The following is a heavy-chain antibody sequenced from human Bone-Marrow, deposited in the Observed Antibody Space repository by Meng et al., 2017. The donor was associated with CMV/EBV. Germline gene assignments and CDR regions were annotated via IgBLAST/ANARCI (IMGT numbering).Heavy chain of an antibody. CDR1: GFPFSDHY. CDR3: TRLLYASSSYDTMDV. V-gene: IGHV3-72*01. J-gene: IGHJ6*02. Sequence: SLKISCAASGFPFSDHYMDWVCQAPGKVLEWVGRIRDKANSYTTAYAASVKGRCTISSDDSEKSLYLQLNSLKLEDTAPYYCTRLLYASSSYDTMDVWGQGTTVTVSS. D-gene: IGHD2/OR15-2a*01. CDR2: IRDKANSYTT.